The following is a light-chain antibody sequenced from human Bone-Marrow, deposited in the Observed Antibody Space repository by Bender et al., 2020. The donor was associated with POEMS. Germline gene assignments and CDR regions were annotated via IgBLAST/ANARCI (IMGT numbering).Light chain of an antibody. CDR3: SSYAGLNNRVI. Sequence: QSVLTQPPSVSGAPGQKVTISCTGSSSNIGADYDVNWYQQVPGAAPKLLLYGTTNRSSGVPDRFSGSKSGNSVSLAITGLQSEDEADYYCSSYAGLNNRVIFGGGTRLTVL. CDR1: SSNIGADYD. V-gene: IGLV1-40*01. CDR2: GTT. J-gene: IGLJ2*01.